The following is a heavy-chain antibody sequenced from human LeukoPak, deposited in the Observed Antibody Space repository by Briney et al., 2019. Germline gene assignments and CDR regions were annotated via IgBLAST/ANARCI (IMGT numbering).Heavy chain of an antibody. CDR3: ARGSGYTYASGALDWFDP. Sequence: ASVKVSCKASGYTFTGYYMHWVRQAPGQGLEWMGIINPSGDKTIYSQNFQGRVTMTKDMSTTTVYMEMTSLTSEDTAMYYCARGSGYTYASGALDWFDPWGQGTLVTVSA. V-gene: IGHV1-46*01. CDR1: GYTFTGYY. D-gene: IGHD3-10*01. J-gene: IGHJ5*02. CDR2: INPSGDKT.